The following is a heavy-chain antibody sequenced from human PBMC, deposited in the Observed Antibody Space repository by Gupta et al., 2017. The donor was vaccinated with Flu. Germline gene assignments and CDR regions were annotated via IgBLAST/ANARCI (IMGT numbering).Heavy chain of an antibody. D-gene: IGHD3-9*01. CDR1: GFRFDNYA. CDR2: INWNGDII. Sequence: EVQLVESGGGLVQPGRPLRLSCVTSGFRFDNYAMHWVRQGPGKGLECVSGINWNGDIIGYVASVKGRFTISRDSAKNSLYLQMNSLRPEDTASYYCVKTLQAYFDTGASFDHWGHGVLVTVSS. J-gene: IGHJ4*01. CDR3: VKTLQAYFDTGASFDH. V-gene: IGHV3-9*01.